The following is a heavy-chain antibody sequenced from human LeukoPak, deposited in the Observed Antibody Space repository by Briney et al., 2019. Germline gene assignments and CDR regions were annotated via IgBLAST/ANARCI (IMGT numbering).Heavy chain of an antibody. CDR2: ISGSGGST. D-gene: IGHD3-10*01. CDR3: AKLGSKDPTYYYGSGGYSGY. CDR1: GFTFSSYA. J-gene: IGHJ4*02. Sequence: GGSLRLSCAASGFTFSSYAMSWVRQAPGKGLEWVSAISGSGGSTYYADSVKGRFTISRDNSKNTLYLQMNSLRAEDTAVYYCAKLGSKDPTYYYGSGGYSGYWGQGTLVTVSS. V-gene: IGHV3-23*01.